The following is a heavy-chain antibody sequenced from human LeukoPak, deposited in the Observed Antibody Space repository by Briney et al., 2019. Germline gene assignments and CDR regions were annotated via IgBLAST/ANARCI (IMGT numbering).Heavy chain of an antibody. CDR1: GFTPSSYA. Sequence: PGGSLRLSCVASGFTPSSYAMSWVRQAPGKGLEWVSAISGSGGSTYYADSVKGRFTISRDNSKNTLYLQMNSLRAEDTAVYYCAKMALLRYFDWLLSDYWGQGTLVTVSS. D-gene: IGHD3-9*01. CDR3: AKMALLRYFDWLLSDY. V-gene: IGHV3-23*01. CDR2: ISGSGGST. J-gene: IGHJ4*02.